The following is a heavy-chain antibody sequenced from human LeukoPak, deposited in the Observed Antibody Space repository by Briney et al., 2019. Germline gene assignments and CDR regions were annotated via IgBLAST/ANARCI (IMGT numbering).Heavy chain of an antibody. CDR2: MNPNSGST. Sequence: ASVKVSCKASGYTFTNYDFNWMRQATGQGLEWMGWMNPNSGSTGYAQKFQGRVTITRDTSASTAYLDLSSLRSEDTAVYYCARSSSDTFDIWGQGTMVTVSS. J-gene: IGHJ3*02. CDR1: GYTFTNYD. D-gene: IGHD6-6*01. CDR3: ARSSSDTFDI. V-gene: IGHV1-8*01.